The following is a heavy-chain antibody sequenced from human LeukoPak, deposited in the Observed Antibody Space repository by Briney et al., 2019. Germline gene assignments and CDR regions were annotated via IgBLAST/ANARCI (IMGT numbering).Heavy chain of an antibody. CDR3: ARERSSQGYFDF. CDR2: IYPDDSDT. D-gene: IGHD6-6*01. V-gene: IGHV5-51*01. CDR1: GYSFTSYW. Sequence: GESPKISCKGSGYSFTSYWIGWVRQMPGKGLEWMGIIYPDDSDTRYSPSFQGRVTISADKSISTAYLQWSSLKASDTAMYYCARERSSQGYFDFWGQGTLVTVSS. J-gene: IGHJ4*02.